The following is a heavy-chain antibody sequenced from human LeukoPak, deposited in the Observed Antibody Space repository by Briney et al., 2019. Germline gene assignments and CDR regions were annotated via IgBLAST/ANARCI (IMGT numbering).Heavy chain of an antibody. CDR3: ARGEYDLLGDY. CDR2: ISPYNGNT. CDR1: GYTFSSHS. Sequence: ASVEVSCKTSGYTFSSHSMNWVRQAPGQGLEWLGWISPYNGNTKYAQKIQGRATMTTDTSTSTAYLELRSLRSDDTAVYYCARGEYDLLGDYWGQGTLVTVSS. D-gene: IGHD3-10*01. J-gene: IGHJ4*02. V-gene: IGHV1-18*01.